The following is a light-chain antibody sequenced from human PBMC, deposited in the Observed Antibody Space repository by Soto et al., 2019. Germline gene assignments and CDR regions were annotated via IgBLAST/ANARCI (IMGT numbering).Light chain of an antibody. V-gene: IGLV1-44*01. CDR1: SSNIGKNA. CDR3: GAWDDSLSGLV. Sequence: HSALTQPPSASATPGQRVIISCSGSSSNIGKNAVKWYQQFPGTAPKLLIHSDDQRPSGVPDRFSGSKSGTSASLTISGLQSEDEAHYYCGAWDDSLSGLVFGGGTKVTAL. J-gene: IGLJ3*02. CDR2: SDD.